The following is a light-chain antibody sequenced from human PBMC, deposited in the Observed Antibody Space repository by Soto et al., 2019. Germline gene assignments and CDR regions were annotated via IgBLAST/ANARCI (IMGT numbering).Light chain of an antibody. CDR2: GNN. CDR1: SSNIGINT. V-gene: IGLV1-44*01. CDR3: ATWDDSLDVHV. Sequence: QSLLTQPPSASVTPGQTITISCSGGSSNIGINTVSWYEHLPGTAPRLLIYGNNQRPSGVPDRFSGSKSGTSASLAISGLQSEDEAHYYCATWDDSLDVHVFGTGTKVTVL. J-gene: IGLJ1*01.